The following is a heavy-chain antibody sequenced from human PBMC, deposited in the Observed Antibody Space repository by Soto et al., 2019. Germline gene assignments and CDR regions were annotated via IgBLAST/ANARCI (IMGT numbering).Heavy chain of an antibody. D-gene: IGHD1-20*01. CDR2: IYYSGRT. Sequence: QVQLQESGPGLAKPSQTLSLTCTVSGGSISSGGYYWSWIRQHPGKGLEWIGYIYYSGRTYYNPSLKSRGTISVDTSKNQFALKLSSVTAADTAVYYCARDSGVTRIVGYNWNATPWYFDLWGRGTLVTVYS. V-gene: IGHV4-31*03. CDR1: GGSISSGGYY. CDR3: ARDSGVTRIVGYNWNATPWYFDL. J-gene: IGHJ2*01.